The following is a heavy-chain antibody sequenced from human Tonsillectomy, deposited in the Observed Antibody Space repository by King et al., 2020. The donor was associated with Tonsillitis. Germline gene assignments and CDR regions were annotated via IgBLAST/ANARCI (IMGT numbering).Heavy chain of an antibody. CDR2: IYITGST. Sequence: VQLVESGGGLIQPGGSLRLSCAASGFTVSSNYMTWVRQAPGKGLEWVSVIYITGSTYYADSVKGRFIIFRDDSKNTLHLQMNSLKAEDTAVYYCAYDTSGNYYGFDVWGQGTTVTVSS. V-gene: IGHV3-53*01. J-gene: IGHJ6*02. D-gene: IGHD3-16*01. CDR3: AYDTSGNYYGFDV. CDR1: GFTVSSNY.